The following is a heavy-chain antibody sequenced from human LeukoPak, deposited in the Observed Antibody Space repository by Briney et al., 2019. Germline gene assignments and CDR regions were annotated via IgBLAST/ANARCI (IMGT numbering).Heavy chain of an antibody. V-gene: IGHV1-2*02. D-gene: IGHD6-13*01. CDR2: INPNSGGT. J-gene: IGHJ4*02. Sequence: ASVKASCKASGYTFTGYYMHWVRQAPGQGLEWMGWINPNSGGTNYAQKFQGRVTMTRDTSISTAYMELSRLRSDDTAVYYCAKGRQQLVSGGAFDYWGQGTLVTVSS. CDR3: AKGRQQLVSGGAFDY. CDR1: GYTFTGYY.